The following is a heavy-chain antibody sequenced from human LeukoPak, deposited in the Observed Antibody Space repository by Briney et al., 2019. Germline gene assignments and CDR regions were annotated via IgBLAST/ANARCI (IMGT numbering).Heavy chain of an antibody. Sequence: PGGSLRLSCAASGLTFSNYAMHWVRQAPGKGLEWVAVRSYDGSNKYYADSVKGRFTISRDNSKNTLYLQMNSLRVEDTAVYYCARDPGPYGDYMDVWAKGTTVTVSS. CDR1: GLTFSNYA. CDR2: RSYDGSNK. V-gene: IGHV3-30*04. CDR3: ARDPGPYGDYMDV. D-gene: IGHD1-1*01. J-gene: IGHJ6*03.